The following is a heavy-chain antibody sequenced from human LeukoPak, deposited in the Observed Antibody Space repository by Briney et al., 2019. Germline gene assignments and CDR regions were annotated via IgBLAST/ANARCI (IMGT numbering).Heavy chain of an antibody. CDR1: GFTFGAYT. Sequence: PGGSLRLSCVASGFTFGAYTMNWVRQAPGKGLKGVSSISSTSTYIHYADSVKGRFTISRDNAKVSLYLQVNSLRAEDTAMYYCARDYSSSSLRVMDYYYVDVWGKGTTVTVSS. CDR3: ARDYSSSSLRVMDYYYVDV. J-gene: IGHJ6*03. D-gene: IGHD6-6*01. V-gene: IGHV3-21*01. CDR2: ISSTSTYI.